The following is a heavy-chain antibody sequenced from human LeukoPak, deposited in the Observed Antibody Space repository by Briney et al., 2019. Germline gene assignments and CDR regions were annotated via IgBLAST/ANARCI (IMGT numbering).Heavy chain of an antibody. V-gene: IGHV3-48*01. J-gene: IGHJ3*02. D-gene: IGHD1-1*01. Sequence: GGSLRLSCAASGFTFSSYSMQWVRQAPGKGLEWVSHISDSWSTIYYADSVKGRFTISRDNGKNSLYLQMNSLRAEDTAVYYCARVLLERPGIDSFDIWGQGTTVTVSS. CDR3: ARVLLERPGIDSFDI. CDR1: GFTFSSYS. CDR2: ISDSWSTI.